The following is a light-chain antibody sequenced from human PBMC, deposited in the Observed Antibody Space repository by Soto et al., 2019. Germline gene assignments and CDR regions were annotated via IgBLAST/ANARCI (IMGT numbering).Light chain of an antibody. CDR3: SSYTSSNTWV. CDR1: SSDVGGYNY. Sequence: QSVLTQPASVSGSPGQSLTISCTGTSSDVGGYNYVSWYQQHPGKVPRLMIYEVSNRPSGLSNRFSGSKSGNTASLTISGLQAEDEADYYCSSYTSSNTWVFGGGTKLTVL. J-gene: IGLJ3*02. CDR2: EVS. V-gene: IGLV2-14*01.